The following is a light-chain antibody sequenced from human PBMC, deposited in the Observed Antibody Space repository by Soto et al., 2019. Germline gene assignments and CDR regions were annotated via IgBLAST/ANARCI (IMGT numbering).Light chain of an antibody. CDR3: KQYGSSPPT. V-gene: IGKV3-20*01. CDR2: GAS. CDR1: QSVSSSY. J-gene: IGKJ1*01. Sequence: EIVLTQSPGTLSLSPGERATLSCRASQSVSSSYLAWYQQKPGKAPRLLIYGASSRATGIPDRLSGSGSGTDFTITRSRLEPEDFAVYSCKQYGSSPPTFWQGTKVEIK.